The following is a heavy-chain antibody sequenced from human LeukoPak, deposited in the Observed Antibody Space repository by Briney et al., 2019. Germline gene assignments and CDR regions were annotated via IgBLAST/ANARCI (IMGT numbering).Heavy chain of an antibody. D-gene: IGHD3-9*01. Sequence: SETLSLTCTVSGGSISSYYWSWIRQPPGKGLEWIGYIYHSGSTYYNPSLKSRVTISVDRSKNQFSLKLSSVTAADTAVYYCAVTIPGVNAFDIWGQGTMVTVSS. CDR1: GGSISSYY. CDR2: IYHSGST. V-gene: IGHV4-59*04. CDR3: AVTIPGVNAFDI. J-gene: IGHJ3*02.